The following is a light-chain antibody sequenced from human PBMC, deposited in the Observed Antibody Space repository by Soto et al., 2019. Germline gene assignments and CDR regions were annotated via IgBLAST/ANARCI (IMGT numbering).Light chain of an antibody. J-gene: IGLJ1*01. CDR3: SSYEGNNTYV. Sequence: QSVLAQPPSAPGSPGQSFTISCTGTSSDIGAYNYVSWYQQRPGKAPKLMIYEVSRRPSGVPYRFSGSKSGSTASLTVSGLHTEDEADYYCSSYEGNNTYVRGSGTKVXVL. V-gene: IGLV2-8*01. CDR2: EVS. CDR1: SSDIGAYNY.